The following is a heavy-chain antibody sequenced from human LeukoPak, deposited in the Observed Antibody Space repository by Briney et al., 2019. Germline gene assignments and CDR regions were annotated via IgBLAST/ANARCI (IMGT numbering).Heavy chain of an antibody. CDR1: GASISSGGYY. D-gene: IGHD6-13*01. CDR2: ISYSGST. CDR3: ATGYSRIWYYFDY. Sequence: SGTLSLTCTVSGASISSGGYYWAWIRQPPGKGLEWIGTISYSGSTYYNPSLKSRVTISADTSRNLFSLKLSSVTAADTAVYYCATGYSRIWYYFDYWGQGTLVTVSS. V-gene: IGHV4-39*07. J-gene: IGHJ4*02.